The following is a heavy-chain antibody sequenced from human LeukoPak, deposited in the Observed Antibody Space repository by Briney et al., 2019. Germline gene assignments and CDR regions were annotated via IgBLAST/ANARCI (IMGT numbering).Heavy chain of an antibody. D-gene: IGHD2-2*01. J-gene: IGHJ4*02. V-gene: IGHV3-48*03. CDR1: GFTFSSYE. CDR3: ARLHCINTGCYYFDY. CDR2: IDRSGPTT. Sequence: GRSLRLSCAASGFTFSSYEMICVRRNPEKGLEWLSYIDRSGPTTSYIDSVKGRFTSSRDNTKSSLYLQMSSLRAEYTAVYHCARLHCINTGCYYFDYWGQGTLVTVSS.